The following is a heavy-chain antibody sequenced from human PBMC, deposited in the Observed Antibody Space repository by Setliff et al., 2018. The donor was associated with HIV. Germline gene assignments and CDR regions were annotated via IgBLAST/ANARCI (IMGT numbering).Heavy chain of an antibody. D-gene: IGHD3-16*02. J-gene: IGHJ6*03. CDR1: GGSFSGYY. CDR3: ARLSYDYVWGSYRYTDYYYYMDV. V-gene: IGHV4-59*08. Sequence: SETLSLTCAVYGGSFSGYYWSWIRQPPGKGLEWIGYIYYSGSTNYNPSLKSRVTISVDTSKNQSSLKLSSVTAADTAVYYCARLSYDYVWGSYRYTDYYYYMDVWGKGTTVTVSS. CDR2: IYYSGST.